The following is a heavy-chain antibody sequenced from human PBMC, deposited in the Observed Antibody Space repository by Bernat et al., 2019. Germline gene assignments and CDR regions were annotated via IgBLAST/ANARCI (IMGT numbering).Heavy chain of an antibody. Sequence: EVQLVESGGGLVQPGGSLRLSCAASGFTFSSYWMHWVRQAPGKGLVWVSRINSDGSSTSYADSVKGRFTISRDDAKNTLCLLMNSLRAEDTAVYYCARDSDCSGGSCYRDWYFDLWGRGTLVTVSS. CDR2: INSDGSST. D-gene: IGHD2-15*01. CDR3: ARDSDCSGGSCYRDWYFDL. CDR1: GFTFSSYW. J-gene: IGHJ2*01. V-gene: IGHV3-74*01.